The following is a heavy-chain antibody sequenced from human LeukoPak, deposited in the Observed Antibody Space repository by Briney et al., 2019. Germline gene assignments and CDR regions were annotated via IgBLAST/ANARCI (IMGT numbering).Heavy chain of an antibody. D-gene: IGHD3-9*01. Sequence: ASVKVSCKVSGYTFTDYYMHWVHQAPGKGLEWMGLVDPEDGETIYAQKLQGRVTMTTDTSTSTAYMELRSLGSDDTAVYYCARDPYYDILTGYCPLDYWGQGTLVTVSS. CDR1: GYTFTDYY. V-gene: IGHV1-69-2*01. CDR2: VDPEDGET. J-gene: IGHJ4*02. CDR3: ARDPYYDILTGYCPLDY.